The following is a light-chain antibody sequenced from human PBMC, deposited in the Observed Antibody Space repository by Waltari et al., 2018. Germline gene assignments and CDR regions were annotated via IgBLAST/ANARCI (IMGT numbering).Light chain of an antibody. CDR1: SSDVGGYHF. V-gene: IGLV2-11*01. Sequence: QSALTQPRSVSGSPGQSVTISCTGTSSDVGGYHFVSWYQQYPGKAPKLVIYDVNKRPSGVPDRFSGSNSGNTAALTISRVDAGDEAEYYCQVWDSGSNHYVFGTVTKVTVL. J-gene: IGLJ1*01. CDR3: QVWDSGSNHYV. CDR2: DVN.